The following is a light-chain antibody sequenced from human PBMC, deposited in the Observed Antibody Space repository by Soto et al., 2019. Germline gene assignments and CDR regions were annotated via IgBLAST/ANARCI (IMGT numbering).Light chain of an antibody. CDR1: SSDVGGYNL. Sequence: QSALTQPASVSGSPGQSITISCTGTSSDVGGYNLVSWYQQHPGKAPKLMIYEGSKRPSGVSNRFSGSKSGNSASLTISGLQDEEAADYCCCSDGGSSAHVVFGGGTKVTVL. J-gene: IGLJ2*01. V-gene: IGLV2-23*01. CDR3: CSDGGSSAHVV. CDR2: EGS.